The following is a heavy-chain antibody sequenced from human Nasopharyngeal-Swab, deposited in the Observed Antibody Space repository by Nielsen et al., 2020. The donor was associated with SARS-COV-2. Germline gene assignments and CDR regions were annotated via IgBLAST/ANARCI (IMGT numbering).Heavy chain of an antibody. CDR3: AREGSYYYYGMDV. CDR1: GGSISSGSYY. Sequence: SETLSLTCTVSGGSISSGSYYWSWIRQPAGKGLEWIGRIYTSGSTNYNPSLKSRVTISVDTSKNQFSLKLSSGTAADTAVYYCAREGSYYYYGMDVWGQGTTVTVSS. D-gene: IGHD6-19*01. V-gene: IGHV4-61*02. J-gene: IGHJ6*02. CDR2: IYTSGST.